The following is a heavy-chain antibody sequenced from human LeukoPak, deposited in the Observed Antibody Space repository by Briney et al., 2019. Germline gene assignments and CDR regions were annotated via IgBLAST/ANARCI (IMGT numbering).Heavy chain of an antibody. CDR1: GFTVSRNY. D-gene: IGHD6-19*01. J-gene: IGHJ4*02. V-gene: IGHV3-53*01. Sequence: GRSLRLSCAASGFTVSRNYMSWVRQAPGKGLEWVAIIYSGGSTYHADSVKGRFTISRDNSKNTLYLQMNSLRAEDTAVYYCARDRVGSGWYLDYWGQGTLVTVSS. CDR2: IYSGGST. CDR3: ARDRVGSGWYLDY.